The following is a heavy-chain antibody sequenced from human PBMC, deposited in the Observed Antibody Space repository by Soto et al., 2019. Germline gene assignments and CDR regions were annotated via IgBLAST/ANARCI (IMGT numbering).Heavy chain of an antibody. Sequence: SETLSLTCTVSGGSISSYYWSWIRQPAGKGLEWIGRIYTSGSTNYNPSLKSRVTMSVDTSKNQFSLKLSSVTAADTAVYYCARDSTLPAAYYYYYGMDVWGQGTTVTVSS. CDR2: IYTSGST. CDR1: GGSISSYY. V-gene: IGHV4-4*07. J-gene: IGHJ6*02. D-gene: IGHD2-2*01. CDR3: ARDSTLPAAYYYYYGMDV.